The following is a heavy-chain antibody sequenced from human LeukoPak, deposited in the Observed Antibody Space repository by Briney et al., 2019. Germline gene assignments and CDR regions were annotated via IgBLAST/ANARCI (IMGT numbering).Heavy chain of an antibody. V-gene: IGHV3-30*02. CDR3: AKNWATYYFDY. J-gene: IGHJ4*02. Sequence: GGSLRLSCAASGFTLSRYAMHWVRQAPGKGLEWVAFLQSDGNNRYYADSVKGRFTISRDNSKITLFLQMSSLRAEDTAVYYCAKNWATYYFDYWGQGTLVTVSS. D-gene: IGHD3-16*01. CDR2: LQSDGNNR. CDR1: GFTLSRYA.